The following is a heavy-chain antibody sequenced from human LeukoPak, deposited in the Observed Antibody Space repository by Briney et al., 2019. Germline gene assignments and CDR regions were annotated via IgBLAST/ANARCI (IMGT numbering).Heavy chain of an antibody. Sequence: PSETLSLTCTVSGVSISSYYWSWIRQPPGKGLEWIGYIYYSGSTNYNPSLKSRVTISVDTSKNQFSLRLSSVTAADTAVYYCARQEYSYGSPKWYYFDYWAREPWSPSPQ. J-gene: IGHJ4*02. CDR1: GVSISSYY. V-gene: IGHV4-59*08. D-gene: IGHD5-18*01. CDR2: IYYSGST. CDR3: ARQEYSYGSPKWYYFDY.